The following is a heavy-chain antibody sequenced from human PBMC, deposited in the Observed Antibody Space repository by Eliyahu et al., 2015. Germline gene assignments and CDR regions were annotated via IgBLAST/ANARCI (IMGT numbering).Heavy chain of an antibody. J-gene: IGHJ5*02. CDR2: INPSGGST. D-gene: IGHD3-16*01. CDR1: GYTFTSHW. Sequence: QVQLVQSGAEVRKPGASVKVSCKASGYTFTSHWMHWVRQAPGQGLEWMGIINPSGGSTTYAQRFQGRVTMTRDTSTSTDYMELRNLRSEDTAVYYCARDNSAWGTFQWWWFDPWGQGTLVIVSS. V-gene: IGHV1-46*01. CDR3: ARDNSAWGTFQWWWFDP.